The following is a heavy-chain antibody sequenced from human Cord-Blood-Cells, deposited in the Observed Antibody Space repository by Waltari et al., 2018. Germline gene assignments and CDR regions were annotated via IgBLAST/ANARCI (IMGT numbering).Heavy chain of an antibody. J-gene: IGHJ4*02. CDR2: MNPNSGNT. CDR3: ATAPTDY. CDR1: ADPFTRVD. Sequence: QVQLVQSGAEVKKHGASVKVSCEASADPFTRVDINWVRQATGQGLEWMVWMNPNSGNTGYAQKFHGRVTITRNTSISTAYMELSSLRSEDTAVYYCATAPTDYWGQGTLVTVSS. D-gene: IGHD4-17*01. V-gene: IGHV1-8*03.